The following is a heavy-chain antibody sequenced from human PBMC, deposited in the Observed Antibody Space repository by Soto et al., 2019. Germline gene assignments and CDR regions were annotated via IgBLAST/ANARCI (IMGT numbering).Heavy chain of an antibody. Sequence: SQTLSLTCVISGDSVSSNSAAWNWIRQSPSRGLEWLGRTYYRSKWYNDYAVSVKSRITINPDTSKNQSSLQLNSVTPEDTAVYYCVREGYSYCSGMGTLDYWGQGTLVTVYS. CDR1: GDSVSSNSAA. CDR3: VREGYSYCSGMGTLDY. D-gene: IGHD5-18*01. CDR2: TYYRSKWYN. J-gene: IGHJ4*02. V-gene: IGHV6-1*01.